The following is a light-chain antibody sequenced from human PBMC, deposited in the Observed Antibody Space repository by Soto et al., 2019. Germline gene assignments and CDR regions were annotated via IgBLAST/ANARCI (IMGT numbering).Light chain of an antibody. CDR1: SSNIGRSS. V-gene: IGLV1-44*01. Sequence: QSVLTQAPSASGTPGQRVTISRSGSSSNIGRSSVNWYQHLPGTAPKLLIYSNDRRPSGVPERFPGSKSGTSASLAISGLQSEDEADYYCSAWDDSLNGLYVFGTGTKVTVL. J-gene: IGLJ1*01. CDR3: SAWDDSLNGLYV. CDR2: SND.